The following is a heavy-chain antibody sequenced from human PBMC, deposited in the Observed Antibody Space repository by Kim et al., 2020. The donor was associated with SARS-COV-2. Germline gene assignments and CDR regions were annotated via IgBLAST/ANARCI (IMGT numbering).Heavy chain of an antibody. V-gene: IGHV4-34*01. CDR1: GGSFSSYY. J-gene: IGHJ4*02. CDR2: INHSGST. CDR3: ARGVRTSWYGY. Sequence: SETLSLTCAVYGGSFSSYYWSWIRQPPGKGLEWIGEINHSGSTNYNPSLKSRVTILLDASKKQFSLRLSSVTAADTAVYYCARGVRTSWYGYWGQGTLVT. D-gene: IGHD6-13*01.